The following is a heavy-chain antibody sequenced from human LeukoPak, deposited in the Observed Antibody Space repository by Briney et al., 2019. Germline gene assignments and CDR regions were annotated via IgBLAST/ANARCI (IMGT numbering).Heavy chain of an antibody. CDR1: GGSISSGDYY. CDR2: IYYSGST. Sequence: SETLSLTCTVSGGSISSGDYYWSWIRQPPGKGLEWIGYIYYSGSTYYNPSLKSRVTISVDTSKNQFSLKLSSVTAADTAVYYCARLPYDSSGYYNLYYFDYWGQGTLVTVSS. CDR3: ARLPYDSSGYYNLYYFDY. V-gene: IGHV4-30-4*01. J-gene: IGHJ4*02. D-gene: IGHD3-22*01.